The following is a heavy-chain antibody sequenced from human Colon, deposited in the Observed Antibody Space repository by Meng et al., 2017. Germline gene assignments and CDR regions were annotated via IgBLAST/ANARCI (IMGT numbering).Heavy chain of an antibody. D-gene: IGHD3-9*01. V-gene: IGHV3-30*01. CDR2: ISYDGSNK. CDR1: GFTFSSYA. Sequence: GESLKISCAASGFTFSSYAMHWVRQAPGKGLEWVAVISYDGSNKYYADSVKGRFTISRDNSKNTLYLQMNSLRAEDTAVYYCARGVLRYCDWLLGSLDAFDIWGQGTMVTVSS. CDR3: ARGVLRYCDWLLGSLDAFDI. J-gene: IGHJ3*02.